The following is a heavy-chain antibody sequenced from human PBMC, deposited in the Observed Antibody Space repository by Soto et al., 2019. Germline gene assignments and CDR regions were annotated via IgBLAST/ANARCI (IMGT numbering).Heavy chain of an antibody. CDR3: ARGIVVVPAAIRPAFDI. CDR2: ISAYNGNT. Sequence: ASVKVSCKASGYTFTSYGISWVRQAPGQGLEWMGWISAYNGNTNYAQKLQGRVTMTTDTSTSTAYMELRRLRSDDTAVYYCARGIVVVPAAIRPAFDIWGQGTMGTVAS. D-gene: IGHD2-2*02. CDR1: GYTFTSYG. J-gene: IGHJ3*02. V-gene: IGHV1-18*01.